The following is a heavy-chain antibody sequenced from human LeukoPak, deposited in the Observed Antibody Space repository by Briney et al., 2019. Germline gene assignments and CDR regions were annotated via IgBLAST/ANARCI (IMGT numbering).Heavy chain of an antibody. CDR2: INSDSSRI. J-gene: IGHJ3*01. Sequence: PGGSLRLSCAASGFTFGSYTMNWVRQTPGKGLECVSYINSDSSRIYYANSVKGRFTISRDNAKNSLHLQLDSLRAEDTAVYYCARMGEYTYGSESFFDVWGQGTVVTVSS. CDR1: GFTFGSYT. D-gene: IGHD5-18*01. CDR3: ARMGEYTYGSESFFDV. V-gene: IGHV3-48*04.